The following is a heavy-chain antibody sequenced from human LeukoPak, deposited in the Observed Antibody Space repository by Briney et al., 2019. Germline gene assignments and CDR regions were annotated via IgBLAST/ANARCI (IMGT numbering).Heavy chain of an antibody. CDR3: AKDRFYDILTGYPDY. J-gene: IGHJ4*02. V-gene: IGHV3-23*01. D-gene: IGHD3-9*01. CDR2: ISGSSGRT. Sequence: GGSLRLSCAASGFTLSSFGMSWVRQAPGKGLEWVSAISGSSGRTYYADAVKGRFTLSRDISKNTVSLQMNRLRADDTAMYLCAKDRFYDILTGYPDYWGQGTLVTVSS. CDR1: GFTLSSFG.